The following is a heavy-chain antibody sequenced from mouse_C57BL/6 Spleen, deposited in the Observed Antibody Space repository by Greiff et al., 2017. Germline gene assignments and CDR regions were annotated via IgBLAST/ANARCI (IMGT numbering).Heavy chain of an antibody. V-gene: IGHV5-4*01. CDR2: ISDGGSYT. D-gene: IGHD1-1*01. CDR3: ARDITTVVATGDY. J-gene: IGHJ2*01. CDR1: GFTFSSYA. Sequence: EVKLMESGGGLVKPGGSLKLSCAASGFTFSSYAMSWVRPTPEKRLEWVATISDGGSYTYYPDNVKGRFTISRDNAKNNLYLQMSHLKSEDTATYYCARDITTVVATGDYWGQGTTLTVSS.